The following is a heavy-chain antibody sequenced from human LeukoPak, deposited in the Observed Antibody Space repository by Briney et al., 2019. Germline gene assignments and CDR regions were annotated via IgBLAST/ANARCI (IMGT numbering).Heavy chain of an antibody. CDR2: INPNSGGT. CDR1: GCTFTSYG. D-gene: IGHD3-10*01. J-gene: IGHJ3*02. CDR3: ARNIWFGESADAFDI. Sequence: ASVKVSCKGSGCTFTSYGISRVRQAPGQGLEWMGWINPNSGGTNYAQKFQGRVTMTRDKSIRTAYMELSRLTSDDTAVYYCARNIWFGESADAFDIWGQGTMVTVSS. V-gene: IGHV1-2*02.